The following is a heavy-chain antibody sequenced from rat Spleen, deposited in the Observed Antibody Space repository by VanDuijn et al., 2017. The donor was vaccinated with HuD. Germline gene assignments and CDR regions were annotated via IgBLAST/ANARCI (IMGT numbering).Heavy chain of an antibody. CDR2: ISYDGSST. CDR3: SREGLYGNFFDY. J-gene: IGHJ2*01. D-gene: IGHD1-11*01. CDR1: GFTFSDYY. V-gene: IGHV5-7*01. Sequence: EVQLVESGGGLVHPGRSMKLSCVVSGFTFSDYYMAWVRQAPKKGLEWVATISYDGSSTYYRDSVKGRFTISRDNAKSTLYLQMDSLRSEDTATYYCSREGLYGNFFDYCGQGVMVTVSS.